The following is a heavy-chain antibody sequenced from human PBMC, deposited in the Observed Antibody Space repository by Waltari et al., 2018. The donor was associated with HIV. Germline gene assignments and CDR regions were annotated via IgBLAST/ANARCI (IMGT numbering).Heavy chain of an antibody. Sequence: EVQLVESGGGLVQPGGSLRLSCAASGFPFSSYWMSWVRQAPGKGLGWVANRKQEGSEKYEVDPVKGRFTISRDNAKNALYLQMNSLRAEDTAVYYCARDNWNDGLDIWGQGTMVTVAS. V-gene: IGHV3-7*01. J-gene: IGHJ3*02. D-gene: IGHD1-1*01. CDR2: RKQEGSEK. CDR3: ARDNWNDGLDI. CDR1: GFPFSSYW.